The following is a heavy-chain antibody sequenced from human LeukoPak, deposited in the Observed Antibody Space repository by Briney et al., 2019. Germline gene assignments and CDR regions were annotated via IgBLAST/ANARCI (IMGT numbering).Heavy chain of an antibody. D-gene: IGHD6-13*01. CDR2: INHSGST. J-gene: IGHJ6*03. CDR3: ARNRPKQLITSRHYYYYYMDV. Sequence: TSETLSLTCAVYGGSFSGYYWSWIRQPPGKGLEWIGEINHSGSTNYNPSLKSRVTISVDTSKNQFSLKLSSVTAADTAVYYCARNRPKQLITSRHYYYYYMDVWGKGTTVTISS. CDR1: GGSFSGYY. V-gene: IGHV4-34*01.